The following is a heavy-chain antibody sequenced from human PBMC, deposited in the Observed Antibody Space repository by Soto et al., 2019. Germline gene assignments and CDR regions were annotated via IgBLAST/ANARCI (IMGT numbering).Heavy chain of an antibody. CDR1: GFTFSSYA. CDR2: ISGSGGST. V-gene: IGHV3-23*01. J-gene: IGHJ4*02. CDR3: ANLFGSSSKRTDY. Sequence: EVQLLESGGGLVQPGGSLRLSCAASGFTFSSYAMSWVRQAPGKGLEWVSAISGSGGSTYYADSVKGRFTISRDNSKNTLYLQMNSLRAEDTAVYYCANLFGSSSKRTDYWGQGTLVTVSS. D-gene: IGHD6-6*01.